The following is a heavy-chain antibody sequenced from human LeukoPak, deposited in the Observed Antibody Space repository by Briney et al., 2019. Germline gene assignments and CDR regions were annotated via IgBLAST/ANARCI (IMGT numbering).Heavy chain of an antibody. J-gene: IGHJ4*02. D-gene: IGHD6-19*01. CDR1: GFTFSSYW. Sequence: GGSLRLSCAASGFTFSSYWMHWVRQAPGKGLVWVSRINTDGSSTSYADSVKGRFTISRDNAKNSLYLQMNSLRAEDTAVYYCARDDLQWLVRIPWASWGQGTLVTVSS. V-gene: IGHV3-74*01. CDR3: ARDDLQWLVRIPWAS. CDR2: INTDGSST.